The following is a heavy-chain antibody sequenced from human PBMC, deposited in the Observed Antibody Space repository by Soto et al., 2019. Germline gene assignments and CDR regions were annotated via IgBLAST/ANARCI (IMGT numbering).Heavy chain of an antibody. J-gene: IGHJ4*02. CDR2: ISGSGGST. CDR1: GFTFSSYA. D-gene: IGHD3-22*01. V-gene: IGHV3-23*01. Sequence: EVQLLESGGGLVQPGGSLRLSCAASGFTFSSYAMSWVRQAPGKGLKWVSAISGSGGSTYYADSVKGRFTISRDNSKNTVSLQMNSLRAEDTAVYYCAKDREREMYYYAGSGYYDYGGQGTLVTVSS. CDR3: AKDREREMYYYAGSGYYDY.